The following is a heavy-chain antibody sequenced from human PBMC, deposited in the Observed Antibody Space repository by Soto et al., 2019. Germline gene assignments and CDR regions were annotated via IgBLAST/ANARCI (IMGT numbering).Heavy chain of an antibody. CDR1: GFSLSTGGVG. Sequence: QITLKESGPTLVKHTQTLTLTCIFSGFSLSTGGVGVGWIRQPPVKGLVWLALIYWDDDKRYIPSLKSRHTLNKDTSKNQVVLTMTNMDPVDTATYYRARARWFGDPFDYWGQGTLVTVSS. CDR3: ARARWFGDPFDY. V-gene: IGHV2-5*02. J-gene: IGHJ4*02. D-gene: IGHD3-10*01. CDR2: IYWDDDK.